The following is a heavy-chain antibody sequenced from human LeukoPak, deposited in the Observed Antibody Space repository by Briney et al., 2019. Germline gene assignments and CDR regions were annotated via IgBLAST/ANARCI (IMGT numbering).Heavy chain of an antibody. CDR1: GFTFSSYA. CDR3: ARGYPPPSAGFDY. J-gene: IGHJ4*02. D-gene: IGHD6-13*01. CDR2: IYSSGDT. Sequence: GGSLRLSCAASGFTFSSYAMSWVRQAPGKGLEWVSIIYSSGDTYYAHSVKGRFIISRDNSKNTLYLQMNSLRAEDTAMYYCARGYPPPSAGFDYWGQGTLVTVSS. V-gene: IGHV3-53*01.